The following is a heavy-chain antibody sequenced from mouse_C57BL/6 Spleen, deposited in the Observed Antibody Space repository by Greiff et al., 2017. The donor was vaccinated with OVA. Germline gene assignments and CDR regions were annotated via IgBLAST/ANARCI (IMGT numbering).Heavy chain of an antibody. CDR2: IWGVGST. CDR1: GFSLTSYG. D-gene: IGHD2-4*01. Sequence: VQGVESGPGLVAPSQSLSITCTVSGFSLTSYGVDWVRQSPGKGLEWLGVIWGVGSTNYNSALKSRLSISKDNSKSQVFLKMNSLQTDDTAMYYGARQDYDYDGFAYWGQGTLVTVSA. J-gene: IGHJ3*01. CDR3: ARQDYDYDGFAY. V-gene: IGHV2-6*01.